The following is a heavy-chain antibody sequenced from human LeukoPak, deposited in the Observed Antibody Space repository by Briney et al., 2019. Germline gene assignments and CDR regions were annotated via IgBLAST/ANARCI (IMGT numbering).Heavy chain of an antibody. J-gene: IGHJ4*02. Sequence: GASVKVSCKASGYTFTSYYMHWVRQAPGQGLEWMGIVNPSGGSTSYAQKFQGRVTMTRDTSTSTVYMELSSLRSEATAVYSCAREEACSRTSCYAAFDYWGQGTLVTVSS. CDR3: AREEACSRTSCYAAFDY. V-gene: IGHV1-46*01. CDR1: GYTFTSYY. CDR2: VNPSGGST. D-gene: IGHD2-2*01.